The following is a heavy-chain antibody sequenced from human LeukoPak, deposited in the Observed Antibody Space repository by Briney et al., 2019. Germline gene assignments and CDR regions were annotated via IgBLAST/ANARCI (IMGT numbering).Heavy chain of an antibody. J-gene: IGHJ4*02. CDR1: GGTFSSYT. CDR2: IIPILGIV. Sequence: SVMVSCKASGGTFSSYTISWVRQAPGQGLEWMGRIIPILGIVNYAQKFQGRVTITADKSTSTAYMELSSLRSEDTAVYYCAGGDPHSGSYYTYFDYWGQGTLVTVSS. D-gene: IGHD3-10*01. V-gene: IGHV1-69*02. CDR3: AGGDPHSGSYYTYFDY.